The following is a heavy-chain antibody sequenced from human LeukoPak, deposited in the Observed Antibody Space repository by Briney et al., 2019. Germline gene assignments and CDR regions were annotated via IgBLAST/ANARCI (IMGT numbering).Heavy chain of an antibody. Sequence: GGSLRLSCAASGFTFSSYSMNWVRQAPGKGLEWVSYISSSSSTMYYADSVKGRFTISRDNAKNSLYLQMNSLRAEDTAVYYCARDRKATNQYFDYWGQGTLVTVSS. J-gene: IGHJ4*02. CDR3: ARDRKATNQYFDY. V-gene: IGHV3-48*01. D-gene: IGHD5-12*01. CDR1: GFTFSSYS. CDR2: ISSSSSTM.